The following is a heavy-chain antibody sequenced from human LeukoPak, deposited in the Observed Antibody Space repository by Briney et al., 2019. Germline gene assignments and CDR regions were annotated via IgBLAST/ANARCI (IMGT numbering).Heavy chain of an antibody. CDR2: IFYSGTT. Sequence: SETLSLTCTVSGGSISSYYWSWIRQPPGKGLEWVGNIFYSGTTNYNPSLKSRVIILVDTSKSQFSLKLSSVTAADTAVYYCARHSGTWSPLGYWGQGTLVTVSS. V-gene: IGHV4-59*08. D-gene: IGHD6-13*01. CDR1: GGSISSYY. CDR3: ARHSGTWSPLGY. J-gene: IGHJ4*02.